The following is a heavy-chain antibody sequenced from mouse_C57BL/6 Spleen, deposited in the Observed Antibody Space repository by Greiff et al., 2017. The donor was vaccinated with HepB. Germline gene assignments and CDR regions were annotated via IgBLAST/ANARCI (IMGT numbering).Heavy chain of an antibody. CDR2: ISSGGSYT. CDR1: GFTFSSFG. Sequence: EVMLVESGGALVKPGGSLKLSCAASGFTFSSFGMSWVRQTPDKRLGWVATISSGGSYTYYPDSVKGRFTISRDNAKNTLYLQMSSLKSEDTAMYYCARQGSTMADYWGQGTTLTVSS. J-gene: IGHJ2*01. CDR3: ARQGSTMADY. D-gene: IGHD2-1*01. V-gene: IGHV5-6*01.